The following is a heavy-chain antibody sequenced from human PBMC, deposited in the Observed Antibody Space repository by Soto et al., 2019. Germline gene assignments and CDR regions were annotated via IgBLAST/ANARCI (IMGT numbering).Heavy chain of an antibody. CDR3: AREKWGSGSRWLDP. Sequence: ASVKVSCKASGYTYISYSMHWVRQAPGQRLEWMGWINVGNGNTKYSQNFQGRVTINQDTSASTACMELSSLTSEDTAVYYCAREKWGSGSRWLDPWGQGTLVTVS. CDR1: GYTYISYS. V-gene: IGHV1-3*01. D-gene: IGHD6-19*01. J-gene: IGHJ5*02. CDR2: INVGNGNT.